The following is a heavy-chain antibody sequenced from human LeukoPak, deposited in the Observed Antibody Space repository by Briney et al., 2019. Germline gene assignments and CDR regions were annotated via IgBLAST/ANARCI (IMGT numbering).Heavy chain of an antibody. J-gene: IGHJ4*02. D-gene: IGHD3-22*01. CDR2: IYTSGNT. CDR1: GGSISSYY. V-gene: IGHV4-4*07. Sequence: SETLSLTCAVSGGSISSYYWSWIRQPAGKGLEWIGRIYTSGNTNYNPSLKSRVTMSVDTSKNQFSLKLSSVTAADTAVYYCARNYYDNSGYKYAFDYWGQGTLVTVSS. CDR3: ARNYYDNSGYKYAFDY.